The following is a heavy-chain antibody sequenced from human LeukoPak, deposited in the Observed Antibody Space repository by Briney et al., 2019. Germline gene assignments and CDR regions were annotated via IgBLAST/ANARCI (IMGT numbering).Heavy chain of an antibody. V-gene: IGHV1-24*01. CDR1: GYTLTELS. Sequence: GASVKVSCKVSGYTLTELSMHWVRQAPGKGLERMGGFDPEDGETIYAQKFQGRVTMTEDTSTDTAYMELSSLRSEDTAVYYCATDPLGYYDSSGHTSPFDYWGQGTLVTVSS. CDR2: FDPEDGET. D-gene: IGHD3-22*01. CDR3: ATDPLGYYDSSGHTSPFDY. J-gene: IGHJ4*02.